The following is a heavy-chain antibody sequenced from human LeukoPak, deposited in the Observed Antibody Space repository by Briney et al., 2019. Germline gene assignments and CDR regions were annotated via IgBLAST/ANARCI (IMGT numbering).Heavy chain of an antibody. D-gene: IGHD3-22*01. Sequence: PGGSLRLSCAASGFTFSDYYMSWIRQAPGKVLEWDGRIQSKTDGGTTDYAAPVKGRYTISRDDSKNTLYLQMNSLKTEDTAVYYCTTGGHYYDSSGYYPYYYYYMDVWGKGTTVTVSS. CDR1: GFTFSDYY. CDR3: TTGGHYYDSSGYYPYYYYYMDV. J-gene: IGHJ6*03. CDR2: IQSKTDGGTT. V-gene: IGHV3-15*01.